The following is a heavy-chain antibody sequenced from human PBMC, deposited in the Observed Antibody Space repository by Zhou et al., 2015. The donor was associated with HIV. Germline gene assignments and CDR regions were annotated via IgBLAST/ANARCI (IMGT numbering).Heavy chain of an antibody. V-gene: IGHV3-23*01. CDR2: ISASGGNT. Sequence: EVQLLESGGGLVQPGGSLRLSCAVSGFTFSSYAMNWVRQAPGKGLEWVSGISASGGNTYYAGSVEGRFTISRDNAKNSLYLQMNSLRAEDTALYYCAKDISRYYAFDIWGQGTMVTVSS. J-gene: IGHJ3*02. CDR1: GFTFSSYA. D-gene: IGHD3-9*01. CDR3: AKDISRYYAFDI.